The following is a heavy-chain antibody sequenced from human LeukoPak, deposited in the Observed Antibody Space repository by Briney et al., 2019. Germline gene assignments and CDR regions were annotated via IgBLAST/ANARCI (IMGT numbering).Heavy chain of an antibody. CDR2: ITSSGGST. Sequence: QTGGSLRLSCAASGFTFSSYAMSWVRQAPGKGLEWVSGITSSGGSTYYADSVKGRFTISRDNSKSTLYLQMNSLRAEDTAVYYCARDEWPLLFDIWGQGTMVTVSS. V-gene: IGHV3-23*01. D-gene: IGHD2-21*01. CDR1: GFTFSSYA. CDR3: ARDEWPLLFDI. J-gene: IGHJ3*02.